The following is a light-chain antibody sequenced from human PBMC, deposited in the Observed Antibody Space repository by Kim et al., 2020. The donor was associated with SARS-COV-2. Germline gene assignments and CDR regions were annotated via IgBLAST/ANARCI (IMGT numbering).Light chain of an antibody. CDR3: QQYYDLCT. CDR2: RAS. J-gene: IGKJ1*01. CDR1: QSIVSSR. V-gene: IGKV3-20*01. Sequence: LSPGVSATLPCRASQSIVSSRVSAYQQMPGHAPRLVIYRASARATGIPDRISGSVSGTDFTLTISRLEPEDFAVYYCQQYYDLCTFGQGTKVDIK.